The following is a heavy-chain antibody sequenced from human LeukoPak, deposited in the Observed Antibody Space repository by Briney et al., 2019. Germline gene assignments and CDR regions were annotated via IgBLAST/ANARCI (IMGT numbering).Heavy chain of an antibody. D-gene: IGHD3-22*01. CDR2: INHSGST. J-gene: IGHJ6*03. Sequence: TSETLSPTCAVYGGSFSGYYWSWIRQPPGKGLEWIGEINHSGSTNYNPSLKSRVTISVDTSKNQFSLKLSSVTAADTAVYYCAREILYYDSSGLRYYYYMDVWGKGTTVTVSS. V-gene: IGHV4-34*01. CDR3: AREILYYDSSGLRYYYYMDV. CDR1: GGSFSGYY.